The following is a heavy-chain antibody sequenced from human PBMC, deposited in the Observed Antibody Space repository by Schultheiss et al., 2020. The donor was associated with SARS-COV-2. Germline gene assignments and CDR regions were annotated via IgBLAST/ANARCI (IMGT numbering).Heavy chain of an antibody. D-gene: IGHD3-10*01. CDR2: TLYDGSDK. J-gene: IGHJ6*02. CDR1: GFTFSSYA. V-gene: IGHV3-30*04. Sequence: GGSLRLSCAASGFTFSSYAMHWVRQAPGKGLEWVAVTLYDGSDKYYADSVKGRFTISRDNSKNTLYLQMNSLRAEDTAVYYCARAGQYPFGMDVWGQGTMVTVSS. CDR3: ARAGQYPFGMDV.